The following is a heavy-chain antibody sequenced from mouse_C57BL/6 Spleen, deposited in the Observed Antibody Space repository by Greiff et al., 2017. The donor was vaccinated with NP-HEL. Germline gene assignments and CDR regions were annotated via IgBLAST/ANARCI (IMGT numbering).Heavy chain of an antibody. D-gene: IGHD1-1*01. J-gene: IGHJ4*01. CDR3: TSYGSSYCYYAMDY. V-gene: IGHV14-4*01. Sequence: EVQLQQSGAELVRPGASVKLSCTASGFNIKDDYMHWVKQRPEQGLEWIGWIDPENGDTEYASKFQGKATITADTSSNTAYLQLSSLTSEDTAVYYCTSYGSSYCYYAMDYWGQGTSVTVSS. CDR2: IDPENGDT. CDR1: GFNIKDDY.